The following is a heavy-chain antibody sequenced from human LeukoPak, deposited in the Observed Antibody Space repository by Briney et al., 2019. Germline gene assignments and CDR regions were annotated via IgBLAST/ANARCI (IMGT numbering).Heavy chain of an antibody. CDR3: VRDDGATKPC. V-gene: IGHV3-7*01. D-gene: IGHD1-26*01. CDR1: GFNLNSYW. J-gene: IGHJ4*01. CDR2: IKRDGSEK. Sequence: GGSLRLSCAASGFNLNSYWMSWVRQAPGKGLEWVANIKRDGSEKYYVDSVKGRFSISRDYAKNPLYLQLSSLRVEDTAMYYCVRDDGATKPCWGHGTLVTVSP.